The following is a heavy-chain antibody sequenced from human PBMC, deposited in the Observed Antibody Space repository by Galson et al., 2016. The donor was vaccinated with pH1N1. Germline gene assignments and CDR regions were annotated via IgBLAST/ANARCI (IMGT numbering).Heavy chain of an antibody. CDR2: MYPDDSDN. D-gene: IGHD1-26*01. CDR3: ARYSGSFFFDY. J-gene: IGHJ4*02. V-gene: IGHV5-51*01. Sequence: QSGAEVTKPGESLKISCQVSGYSFSSYWVAWVRQMPGKGLEWMAIMYPDDSDNKYSPSFEGQVTISADKSISTAYLQWSSLKASDTAMYYCARYSGSFFFDYWGQGTLVTVSS. CDR1: GYSFSSYW.